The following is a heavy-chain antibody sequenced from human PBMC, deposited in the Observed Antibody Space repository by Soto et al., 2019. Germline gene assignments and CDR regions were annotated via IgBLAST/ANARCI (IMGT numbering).Heavy chain of an antibody. V-gene: IGHV4-34*01. D-gene: IGHD2-21*01. J-gene: IGHJ4*02. CDR1: GSYFSGYY. CDR3: ARGVIH. Sequence: SETLSLPCAVHGSYFSGYYWSWIRQPPGKGLEWIGEINHSGNTNYNPSLKSRVTISVDTSKNQFSLKLSSVTAADTAVYYCARGVIHWGQGTLVPVS. CDR2: INHSGNT.